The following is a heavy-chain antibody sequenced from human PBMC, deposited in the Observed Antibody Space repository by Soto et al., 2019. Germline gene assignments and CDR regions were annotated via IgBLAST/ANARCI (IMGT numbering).Heavy chain of an antibody. CDR3: ARDNRLLSQQLVRDYYYYMDV. V-gene: IGHV3-21*01. D-gene: IGHD6-13*01. CDR1: GFTFSSYS. J-gene: IGHJ6*03. CDR2: ISSSSSYI. Sequence: GGSLRLSCAASGFTFSSYSMNWVRQAPGKGLEWVSSISSSSSYIYYADSVKGRFTISRDNAKNSLYLQMNSLRAEDTAVYYCARDNRLLSQQLVRDYYYYMDVWGKGTTVTVSS.